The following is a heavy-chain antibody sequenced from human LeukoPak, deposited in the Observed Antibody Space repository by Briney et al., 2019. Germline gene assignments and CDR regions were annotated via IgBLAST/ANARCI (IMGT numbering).Heavy chain of an antibody. CDR1: GFTFSSYE. CDR3: ARTVARIGY. J-gene: IGHJ4*02. D-gene: IGHD4-23*01. CDR2: ISSSGSTI. V-gene: IGHV3-48*03. Sequence: PGGSLRLSCAASGFTFSSYEMSWVRQAPGKGLEWVSHISSSGSTIYYTDSVKGRFTISRDNSKNLLYLQMNSLRAEDTAIYYCARTVARIGYWGQGTLVTVPS.